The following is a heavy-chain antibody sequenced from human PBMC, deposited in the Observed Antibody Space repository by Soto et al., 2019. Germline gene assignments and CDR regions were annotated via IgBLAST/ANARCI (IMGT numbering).Heavy chain of an antibody. CDR2: ISGSGGST. CDR1: GFTFSTYA. Sequence: PGGSLSLSCAASGFTFSTYAMSWVRQAPGKGLEWVSTISGSGGSTYYEDSVKGRFTISRDNSYNTLYVQMNSLRAEDTDVYYCAKGGLDYMDVGGKGTTVTVSS. J-gene: IGHJ6*03. D-gene: IGHD1-26*01. V-gene: IGHV3-23*01. CDR3: AKGGLDYMDV.